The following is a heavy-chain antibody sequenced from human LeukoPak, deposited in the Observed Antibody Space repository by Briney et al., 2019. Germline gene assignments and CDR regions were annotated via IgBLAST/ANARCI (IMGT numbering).Heavy chain of an antibody. J-gene: IGHJ4*02. CDR3: AKAAYDSSGSWYYFDY. CDR1: GFNFRGYG. CDR2: IHYDGRNQ. V-gene: IGHV3-30*02. D-gene: IGHD3-22*01. Sequence: GGSLRRSCAASGFNFRGYGMHWVRQAPGKGLEWVTFIHYDGRNQYYADSVKGRFTISRDNSKNTLYLQMNSLRPEGTAVYYCAKAAYDSSGSWYYFDYWGQGTLVTVSS.